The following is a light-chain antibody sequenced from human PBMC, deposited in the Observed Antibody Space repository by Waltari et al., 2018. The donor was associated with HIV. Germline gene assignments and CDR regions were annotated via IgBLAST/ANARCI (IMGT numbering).Light chain of an antibody. CDR1: SHNIGAPCD. CDR3: QSYDSGLRASV. CDR2: VNT. J-gene: IGLJ3*02. Sequence: QYVLTPPPPVSGAPGRSVIITCAGNSHNIGAPCDVHWYQQLQGAAPTLLISVNTNRPSAVRDRLSVSKSGTSASLAIAGLQAGDEADYSCQSYDSGLRASVFGGGTKLTVL. V-gene: IGLV1-40*01.